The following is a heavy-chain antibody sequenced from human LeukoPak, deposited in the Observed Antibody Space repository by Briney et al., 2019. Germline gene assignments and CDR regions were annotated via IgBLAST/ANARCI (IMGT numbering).Heavy chain of an antibody. J-gene: IGHJ4*02. CDR3: ARTTGITMVRGVINYFDY. V-gene: IGHV5-51*01. D-gene: IGHD3-10*01. CDR2: IYPGDSDT. Sequence: GESLKISCKGSGYSFTSYWIGWVRPMPGKGLEWMGIIYPGDSDTRYSPSFQGQVTISADKSISTAYLQWSSLKASDTAMYYCARTTGITMVRGVINYFDYWGQGTLVTVSS. CDR1: GYSFTSYW.